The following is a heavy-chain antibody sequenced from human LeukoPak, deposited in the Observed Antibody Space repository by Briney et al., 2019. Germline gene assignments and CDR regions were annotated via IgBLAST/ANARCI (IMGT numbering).Heavy chain of an antibody. CDR3: ARAGSNWQFDY. Sequence: PGGSLRLSCAASGFTFSDYYMSWIRQAPGKGLEWVSCISSSYTNYADSVKGRFTISRDNAKNSLYLQMNSLRAEDTAMYYCARAGSNWQFDYWGQGTLVTVSS. CDR2: ISSSYT. D-gene: IGHD6-13*01. CDR1: GFTFSDYY. V-gene: IGHV3-11*05. J-gene: IGHJ4*02.